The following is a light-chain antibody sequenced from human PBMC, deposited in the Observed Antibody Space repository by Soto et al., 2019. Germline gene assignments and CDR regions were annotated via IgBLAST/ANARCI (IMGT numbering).Light chain of an antibody. CDR1: QSVKSNS. CDR2: GAS. V-gene: IGKV3-20*01. J-gene: IGKJ4*01. Sequence: ELVLTQSPGILSLSPGERATLSCRTSQSVKSNSLTWYQQKPGQAPRLLIYGASNRATGIPDRFSGSGSGTDFTLTISRLEPEDFAVYYCQQCDTSPFTFGGGTKVEIK. CDR3: QQCDTSPFT.